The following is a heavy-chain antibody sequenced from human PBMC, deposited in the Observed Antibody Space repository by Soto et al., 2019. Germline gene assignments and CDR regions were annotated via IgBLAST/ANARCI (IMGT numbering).Heavy chain of an antibody. V-gene: IGHV1-18*01. Sequence: QVHMEQSGAEVRRPGASLNVSCKASGYAFISHGVTCVRQAPGQGLEWMGWINPYNGNTNYAQKFQGRVTLTADKTTSTAYMELRSLRADDTALYYCARSPRISRAGDVWGKGTAVVVSS. J-gene: IGHJ6*04. CDR1: GYAFISHG. CDR2: INPYNGNT. CDR3: ARSPRISRAGDV.